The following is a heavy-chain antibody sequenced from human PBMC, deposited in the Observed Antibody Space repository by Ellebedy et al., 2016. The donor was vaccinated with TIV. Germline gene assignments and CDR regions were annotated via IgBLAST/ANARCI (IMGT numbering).Heavy chain of an antibody. Sequence: GGSLRLXXAASGFTFSNYAMSWVRQAPGKGLEWVSTISTSGGNTYYADSVKGRFTISRDNSKNTLYLQMNSLRAEDTAVYYCARGPNLMSGSQLDYWGQGTLVTVSS. CDR1: GFTFSNYA. V-gene: IGHV3-23*01. CDR2: ISTSGGNT. D-gene: IGHD1-26*01. J-gene: IGHJ4*02. CDR3: ARGPNLMSGSQLDY.